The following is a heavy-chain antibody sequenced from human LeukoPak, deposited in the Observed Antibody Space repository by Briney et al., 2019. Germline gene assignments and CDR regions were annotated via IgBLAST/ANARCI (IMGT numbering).Heavy chain of an antibody. CDR1: GGSISSGDYY. V-gene: IGHV4-30-4*08. J-gene: IGHJ3*02. Sequence: SETLSLTCTVSGGSISSGDYYWSWIRQPPGKGLEWIGYIYYSGSTYYNPSLKSRVTMSVDTSKNQFSLKLSSVTAADTAVYYCARVVPAAIGAFDIWGQGTMVTVSS. CDR3: ARVVPAAIGAFDI. CDR2: IYYSGST. D-gene: IGHD2-2*02.